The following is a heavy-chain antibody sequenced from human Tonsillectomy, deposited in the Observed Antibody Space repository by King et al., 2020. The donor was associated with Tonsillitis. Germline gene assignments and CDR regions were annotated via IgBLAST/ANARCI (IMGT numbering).Heavy chain of an antibody. J-gene: IGHJ5*02. CDR3: AKSGYCNVTGCSINGFGP. V-gene: IGHV3-23*04. D-gene: IGHD2-2*01. CDR1: GFTFITYA. Sequence: VQLVESGGGLVQPGGSLRLSCSASGFTFITYAMSWVRQAPGKGLEWVSTISGSGAGTYYADSVKGRFAISRDNSKNTLFLQMNSLRADDTAVYYCAKSGYCNVTGCSINGFGPWGQGTLVTVSS. CDR2: ISGSGAGT.